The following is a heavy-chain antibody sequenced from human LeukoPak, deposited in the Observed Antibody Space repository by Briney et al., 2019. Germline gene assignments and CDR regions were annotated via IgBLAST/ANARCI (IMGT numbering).Heavy chain of an antibody. D-gene: IGHD2-2*01. CDR3: ARLGYCDSSSCYLHYHYYMDV. CDR2: IFYSGNT. V-gene: IGHV4-39*01. J-gene: IGHJ6*03. Sequence: SETLSLTCTVSGGSISSSSYYWGWIRQPPGKGLEWTGSIFYSGNTHYNPSLKSRVTISVDTSKNQFSLKLSSVTASDTAMYYCARLGYCDSSSCYLHYHYYMDVWGKGTTVTVS. CDR1: GGSISSSSYY.